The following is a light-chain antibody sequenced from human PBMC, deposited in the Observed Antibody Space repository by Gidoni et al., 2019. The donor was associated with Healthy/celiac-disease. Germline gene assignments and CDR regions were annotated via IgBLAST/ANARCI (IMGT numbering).Light chain of an antibody. Sequence: DIQITQSPSTLSASVGDRVTITCRASQTISSWLAWYKQKPGKAPKLLIYDASSLESGVPSRFSGSGSGKEFTLTISSLQHDDLATYYRQQYNSYWTFGQGTKVEIK. CDR1: QTISSW. CDR2: DAS. V-gene: IGKV1-5*01. CDR3: QQYNSYWT. J-gene: IGKJ1*01.